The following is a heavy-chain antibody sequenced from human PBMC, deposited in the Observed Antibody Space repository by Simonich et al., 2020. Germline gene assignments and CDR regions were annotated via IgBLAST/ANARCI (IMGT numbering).Heavy chain of an antibody. CDR3: AREQARGGAVDI. CDR1: GFTSSSYR. CDR2: LSSSSSYI. V-gene: IGHV3-21*01. D-gene: IGHD6-6*01. Sequence: VQLVESGGGLVKPGGCLRLSCAASGFTSSSYRMNWVRQAPGKGQGGVSALSSSSSYISYGDSVMGRFTISRDNAKNSLYLKMNSLGAEDADVYYCAREQARGGAVDIWGQGTMVTVSS. J-gene: IGHJ3*02.